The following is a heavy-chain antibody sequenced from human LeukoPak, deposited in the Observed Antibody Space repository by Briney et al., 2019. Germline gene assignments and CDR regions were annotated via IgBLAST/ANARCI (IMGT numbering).Heavy chain of an antibody. V-gene: IGHV1-8*01. J-gene: IGHJ6*02. D-gene: IGHD3-22*01. CDR3: ARPRAGILDYDSSGYYSRNYYYYGMDV. CDR1: GYTFTSYD. Sequence: ASVKVSCKASGYTFTSYDINWVRQATGQGLEWMGWMNPNSGNTGYAQKFQGRVTMTRNTSISTAYMELSSLRSEDTAVYYCARPRAGILDYDSSGYYSRNYYYYGMDVWGQGTTVTVSS. CDR2: MNPNSGNT.